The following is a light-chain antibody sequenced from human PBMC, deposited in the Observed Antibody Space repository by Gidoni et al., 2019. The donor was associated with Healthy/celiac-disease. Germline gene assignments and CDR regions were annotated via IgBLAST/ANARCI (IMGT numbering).Light chain of an antibody. CDR1: QSVLYSSNNKNY. CDR3: QQYYSTPPVT. Sequence: QSVLYSSNNKNYLAWYQQKPGQPPKLLIYWASTRESGVPDRFSGSGSGTDFTLTISSLQAEDVAVYYCQQYYSTPPVTFGGGTKVEIK. V-gene: IGKV4-1*01. J-gene: IGKJ4*01. CDR2: WAS.